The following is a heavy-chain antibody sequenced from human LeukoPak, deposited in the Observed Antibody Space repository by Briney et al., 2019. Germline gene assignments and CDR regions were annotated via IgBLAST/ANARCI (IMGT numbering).Heavy chain of an antibody. CDR3: AKCDSPVAGDYFDY. CDR1: GFTFSSYG. J-gene: IGHJ4*02. Sequence: PGGSLRLFCAASGFTFSSYGMNWVRQAPGKGLEWISGVSAGGGNTYYADSVKGRFTISRDNSKNTLYLQMNNLRAEDTAVYYCAKCDSPVAGDYFDYWGQGTLVTVSS. D-gene: IGHD6-19*01. CDR2: VSAGGGNT. V-gene: IGHV3-23*01.